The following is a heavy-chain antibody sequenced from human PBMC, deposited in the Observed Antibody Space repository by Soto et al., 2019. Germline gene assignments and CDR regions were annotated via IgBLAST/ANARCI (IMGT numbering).Heavy chain of an antibody. V-gene: IGHV3-48*02. CDR1: GFTFSSEP. CDR2: IRSDSSGK. J-gene: IGHJ3*02. Sequence: AWWSLRLSCSASGFTFSSEPLNWVRQAPGKGLEWVSNIRSDSSGKFYADSVKGRFTISRDNAKNSLYLQMDGLRDEDTAMYYCVRDSAYAFDMWGQGTMVTVSS. CDR3: VRDSAYAFDM.